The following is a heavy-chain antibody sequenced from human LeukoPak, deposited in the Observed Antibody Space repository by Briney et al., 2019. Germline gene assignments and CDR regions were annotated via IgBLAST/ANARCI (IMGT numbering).Heavy chain of an antibody. CDR2: IKQDVSEK. J-gene: IGHJ6*03. CDR3: ARNGPGITIFAVVYYYYYYMDV. V-gene: IGHV3-7*01. CDR1: GSTSSSYW. Sequence: GGSLRLACAASGSTSSSYWKRWVPTAPAKGLEWVHNIKQDVSEKYYMYSVKRRFTISRDNAKNSLYLQMNSLRDEDTAVNYCARNGPGITIFAVVYYYYYYMDVWGKGTTVTVSS. D-gene: IGHD3-3*01.